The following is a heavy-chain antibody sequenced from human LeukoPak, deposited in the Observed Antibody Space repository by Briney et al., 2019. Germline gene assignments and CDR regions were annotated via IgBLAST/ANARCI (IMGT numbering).Heavy chain of an antibody. CDR1: GYTFTSYA. V-gene: IGHV1-3*01. CDR2: INAGNGST. CDR3: ARERGYSGYDPERGFDY. Sequence: ASVKVSCKASGYTFTSYAMHWVRQAPGQRLEWMGWINAGNGSTKYSQKFQGRVTITRDTSASTAYMELSSLRSEDTAVYYCARERGYSGYDPERGFDYWGQGTLVTVSS. J-gene: IGHJ4*02. D-gene: IGHD5-12*01.